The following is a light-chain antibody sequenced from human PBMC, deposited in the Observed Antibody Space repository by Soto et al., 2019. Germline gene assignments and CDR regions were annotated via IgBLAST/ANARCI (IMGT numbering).Light chain of an antibody. CDR1: QDINIY. Sequence: DIQMTQSPSSLSASVGDRVTITCQASQDINIYLDWFQQKPGKAHKLMSYDASNLETGVSSRLSRRGSGTDFTFTISSLQPEDISTYYCQQYDYLPFTFGPGPKVDIK. CDR2: DAS. CDR3: QQYDYLPFT. V-gene: IGKV1-33*01. J-gene: IGKJ3*01.